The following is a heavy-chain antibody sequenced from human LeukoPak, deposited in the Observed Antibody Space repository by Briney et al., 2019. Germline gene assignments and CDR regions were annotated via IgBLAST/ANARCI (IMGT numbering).Heavy chain of an antibody. CDR2: ISATGGTT. Sequence: PGGSLRLSCAASGFTFSSYGMSWVRQAPGKGLEWVSAISATGGTTYYADSVKGRFTISRDNSKNTLYLQMNSLRAEDTALYYCARGAEGIAATDSNFDYWGQGTLVTVS. CDR3: ARGAEGIAATDSNFDY. V-gene: IGHV3-23*01. D-gene: IGHD6-13*01. J-gene: IGHJ4*02. CDR1: GFTFSSYG.